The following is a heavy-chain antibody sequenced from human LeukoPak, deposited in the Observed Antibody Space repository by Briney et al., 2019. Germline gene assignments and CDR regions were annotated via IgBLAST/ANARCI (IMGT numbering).Heavy chain of an antibody. D-gene: IGHD3-22*01. CDR2: ISYSGST. CDR3: AREDYDSSGYYASDAFDI. J-gene: IGHJ3*02. CDR1: GGSISSDY. V-gene: IGHV4-59*01. Sequence: SETLSLTCTVSGGSISSDYWSWVRQPPGKGLEWIGYISYSGSTKYNPSLGSRLTISADTSKNQFSLRLNSVTAADTAVYYCAREDYDSSGYYASDAFDIWGQGTMVTVSS.